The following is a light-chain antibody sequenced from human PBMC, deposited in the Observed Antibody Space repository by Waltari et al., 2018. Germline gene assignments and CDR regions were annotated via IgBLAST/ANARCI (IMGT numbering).Light chain of an antibody. J-gene: IGKJ2*01. V-gene: IGKV3-20*01. Sequence: ESVLTQSPGTLSLSPGERATLPCRASQSISSSYLAWYQQKPGRAPRLLIYGASNRATGIPDRFSGRGSGTDFTLTISRLEPEDFAVYYCQQFGGSPPLFTFGQGTKLEIK. CDR3: QQFGGSPPLFT. CDR1: QSISSSY. CDR2: GAS.